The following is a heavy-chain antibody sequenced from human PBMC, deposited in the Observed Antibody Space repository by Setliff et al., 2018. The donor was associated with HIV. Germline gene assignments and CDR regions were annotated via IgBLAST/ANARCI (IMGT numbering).Heavy chain of an antibody. Sequence: SETLSLTCTVSGGSVSDTSYYWGWIRQPPGKGLEWLANVYYSGGTYYNPSLNSRVTISVDTSRNQFSLKPTSVTAADTALYFCGRLGDSGYDFRGYFDYWGQGKLVTVSS. CDR1: GGSVSDTSYY. CDR3: GRLGDSGYDFRGYFDY. D-gene: IGHD5-12*01. J-gene: IGHJ4*02. CDR2: VYYSGGT. V-gene: IGHV4-39*01.